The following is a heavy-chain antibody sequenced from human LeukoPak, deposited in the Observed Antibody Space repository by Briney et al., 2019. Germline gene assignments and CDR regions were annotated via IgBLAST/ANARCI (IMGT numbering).Heavy chain of an antibody. D-gene: IGHD2-21*02. V-gene: IGHV3-30-3*01. CDR3: ARDPYCGGDCYHFDY. CDR1: GFTFSGYA. Sequence: GRSLRLSCAASGFTFSGYAMHWVRQAPGKGLEWVAVISYDGSNKYYADSVKGRFTISRDNSKNTLYLQMNSLRAEDTAVYYCARDPYCGGDCYHFDYWGRGTLVTVSS. CDR2: ISYDGSNK. J-gene: IGHJ4*02.